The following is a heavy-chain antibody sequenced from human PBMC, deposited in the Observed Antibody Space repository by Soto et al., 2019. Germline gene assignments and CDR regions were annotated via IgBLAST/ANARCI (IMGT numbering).Heavy chain of an antibody. Sequence: DVQLVESGGGLIQPGESLRLSCAAFGLTVSGKKYVAWVRQAPGKGLEWVSALYDVDGSFYADSVKGRFTTSSDSSKTTVYLQMKGRRPDDRAVYSCAVWHEREHVYDEWGKGTTFPVSS. CDR1: GLTVSGKKY. J-gene: IGHJ3*01. D-gene: IGHD1-1*01. CDR2: LYDVDGS. V-gene: IGHV3-53*01. CDR3: AVWHEREHVYDE.